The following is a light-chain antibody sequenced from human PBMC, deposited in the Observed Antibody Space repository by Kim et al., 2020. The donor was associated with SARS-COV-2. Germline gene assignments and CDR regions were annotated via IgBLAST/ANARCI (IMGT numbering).Light chain of an antibody. Sequence: ASVKPTCHLGSGHSSYAIEWHQQQPEKGPRYLMKLNSDGSHSKGDGIPDRFSGSSSGAERYLTISSLQSEDEADYYCQTWGTGIWVFGGGTQLTVL. CDR3: QTWGTGIWV. CDR2: LNSDGSH. V-gene: IGLV4-69*01. CDR1: SGHSSYA. J-gene: IGLJ3*02.